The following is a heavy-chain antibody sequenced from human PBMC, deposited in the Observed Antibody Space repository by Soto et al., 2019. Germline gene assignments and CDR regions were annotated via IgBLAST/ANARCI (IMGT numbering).Heavy chain of an antibody. CDR2: TNTHSGGT. J-gene: IGHJ4*02. CDR1: GYTFNVYF. Sequence: QVQLEQSGAEVKKPGTSVKVSCKASGYTFNVYFIHWVRQAPGQGLEWMGWTNTHSGGTNYAQKFQGRVTMTRDTSISTAYMELSRLTSDDTAVYYCARGSDRHWTSWYARWGQGTLVTVSA. V-gene: IGHV1-2*02. D-gene: IGHD6-13*01. CDR3: ARGSDRHWTSWYAR.